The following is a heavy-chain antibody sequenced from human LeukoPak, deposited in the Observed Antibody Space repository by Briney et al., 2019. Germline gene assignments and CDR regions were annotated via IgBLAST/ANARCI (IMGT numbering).Heavy chain of an antibody. CDR2: INHSGST. CDR3: ARVHLGQQWLARGWFDP. Sequence: SETLSLTCAVYGGSFSAYYWTWIRQPPGKGLEWIGEINHSGSTNYNPSLKSRVTISVDTSKNQFSLKLSSVTAADTAVYYCARVHLGQQWLARGWFDPWGQGTLVTVSS. CDR1: GGSFSAYY. D-gene: IGHD6-19*01. J-gene: IGHJ5*02. V-gene: IGHV4-34*01.